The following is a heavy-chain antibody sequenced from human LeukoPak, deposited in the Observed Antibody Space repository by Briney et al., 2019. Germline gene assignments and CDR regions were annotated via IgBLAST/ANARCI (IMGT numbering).Heavy chain of an antibody. Sequence: ASVKVSCKASGGTFSSYAISWVRQAPGQGLEWMGIINPSGGSTSYAQKFQGRVTMTRDTSTSTVYMELSSLRSEDTAVYYCARAYCSGGSCYSSYYYGMDVWGKGTTVTVSS. CDR2: INPSGGST. CDR3: ARAYCSGGSCYSSYYYGMDV. CDR1: GGTFSSYA. J-gene: IGHJ6*04. V-gene: IGHV1-46*01. D-gene: IGHD2-15*01.